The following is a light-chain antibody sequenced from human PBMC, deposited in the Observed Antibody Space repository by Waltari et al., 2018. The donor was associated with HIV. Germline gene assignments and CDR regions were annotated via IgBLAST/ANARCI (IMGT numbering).Light chain of an antibody. CDR2: DAS. V-gene: IGKV3-11*01. J-gene: IGKJ4*02. CDR3: QQRSNWPPL. Sequence: EIVLTQSQATLSLSPGERATLSCRASQSVSSDLAWYQQKPGQAHRLLIYDASNRATGIPARFSGSGSGTDFTLTISSLEPEDFAVYYCQQRSNWPPLFGGGTKVEIK. CDR1: QSVSSD.